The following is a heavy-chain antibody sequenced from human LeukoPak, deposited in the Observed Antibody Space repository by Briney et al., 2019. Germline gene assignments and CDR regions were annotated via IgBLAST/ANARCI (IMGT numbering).Heavy chain of an antibody. CDR3: AKGYNYAYEY. CDR2: IYSGGST. D-gene: IGHD5-18*01. V-gene: IGHV3-53*01. J-gene: IGHJ4*02. Sequence: GGSLRLSCAASGFTFSSSYMSGVRQAPGKGLEWVSLIYSGGSTYYAASVKGRFTISRDNSKNTLYLQMNSLRPEDTAVYYCAKGYNYAYEYWGQGTLVTVSS. CDR1: GFTFSSSY.